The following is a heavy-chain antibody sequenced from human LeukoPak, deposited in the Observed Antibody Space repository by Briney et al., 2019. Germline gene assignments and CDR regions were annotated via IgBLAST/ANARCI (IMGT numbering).Heavy chain of an antibody. J-gene: IGHJ3*02. CDR1: GFTFSSYE. D-gene: IGHD3-10*01. CDR2: ISGSGSII. CDR3: AKGVMVRGVIFADAFDI. V-gene: IGHV3-48*03. Sequence: GGSLRLSCAASGFTFSSYEMNWVRQAPGKGLEWVSYISGSGSIIYYADSVKGRFTISRDNAKNSLYLQMNSLRAEDMALYYCAKGVMVRGVIFADAFDIWGQGTMVTVSS.